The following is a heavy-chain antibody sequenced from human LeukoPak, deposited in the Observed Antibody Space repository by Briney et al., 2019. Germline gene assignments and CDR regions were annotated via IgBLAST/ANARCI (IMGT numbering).Heavy chain of an antibody. CDR2: IHGNGETT. D-gene: IGHD3-16*01. Sequence: SGGSLRLSCTASGLTFSNYATTWVRQAPGKGLEWVSGIHGNGETTYYGDSVKGRFTISRDNSKSTLYLQMNSLRVEDTAEYFCGRDQNGDYVGAFEFWGQGTKVAVSS. J-gene: IGHJ3*01. CDR3: GRDQNGDYVGAFEF. V-gene: IGHV3-23*01. CDR1: GLTFSNYA.